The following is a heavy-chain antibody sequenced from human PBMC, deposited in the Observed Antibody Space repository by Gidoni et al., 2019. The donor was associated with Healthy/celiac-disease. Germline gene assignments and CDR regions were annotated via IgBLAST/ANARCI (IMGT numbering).Heavy chain of an antibody. Sequence: QVQLQESGPGLVKPSETLSLTCTVSGGSISSYYWSWIRQPPGKGLEWIGYIYYSGSTNYNPSLKSRVTISVDTSKNQFSLKLSSVTAADTAVYYCARVQRGTNYDFWSGYNYYYYGMDVWGQGTTVTVSS. CDR2: IYYSGST. D-gene: IGHD3-3*01. J-gene: IGHJ6*02. CDR1: GGSISSYY. CDR3: ARVQRGTNYDFWSGYNYYYYGMDV. V-gene: IGHV4-59*01.